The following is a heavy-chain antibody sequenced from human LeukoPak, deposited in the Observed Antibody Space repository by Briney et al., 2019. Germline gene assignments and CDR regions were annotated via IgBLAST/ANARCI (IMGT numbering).Heavy chain of an antibody. CDR2: ISGSGGST. Sequence: GALRLSCAASRFTFSSYAMSWVRQAPGKGLEWVSAISGSGGSTYYADSVKGRFTISRDNSKNTLYLQMNSLRAEDTAVYYCAKEFAGWYGGFDYWGQGTLVTVSS. CDR1: RFTFSSYA. J-gene: IGHJ4*02. D-gene: IGHD6-19*01. CDR3: AKEFAGWYGGFDY. V-gene: IGHV3-23*01.